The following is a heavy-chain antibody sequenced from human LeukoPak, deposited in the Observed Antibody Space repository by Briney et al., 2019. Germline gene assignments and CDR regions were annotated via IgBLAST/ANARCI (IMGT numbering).Heavy chain of an antibody. CDR2: INPNSGGT. Sequence: ASVKVSCKASGYTFTGYYMHWVRQAPGQGLEWMGWINPNSGGTNYAQKFQGRVTMTRDTSISTAYMELSRLRSDDTAVYYCARDRYCSSTSCFAEYFQHWDQGTLVTVSS. D-gene: IGHD2-2*01. CDR3: ARDRYCSSTSCFAEYFQH. V-gene: IGHV1-2*02. J-gene: IGHJ1*01. CDR1: GYTFTGYY.